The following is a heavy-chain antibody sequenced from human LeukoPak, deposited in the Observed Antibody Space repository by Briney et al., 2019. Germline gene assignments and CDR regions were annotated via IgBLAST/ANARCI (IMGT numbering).Heavy chain of an antibody. CDR3: ARDAFGVDKSPF. CDR2: ISGSGGST. CDR1: GFTFSSYA. D-gene: IGHD3-3*01. J-gene: IGHJ4*02. V-gene: IGHV3-23*01. Sequence: PGGSLRLSCAASGFTFSSYAMSWVRQAPGKGLEWVSAISGSGGSTYYADSVKGRFTISRDNAKNTLHLQMNSLRAEDTAVYYCARDAFGVDKSPFWGQGTLVTVSS.